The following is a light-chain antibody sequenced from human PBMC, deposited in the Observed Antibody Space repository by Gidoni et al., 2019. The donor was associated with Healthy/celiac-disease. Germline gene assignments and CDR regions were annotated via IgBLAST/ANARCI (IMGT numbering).Light chain of an antibody. V-gene: IGKV1-39*01. CDR1: QSISSS. CDR3: QQSYSTPSTWT. Sequence: DIQMTQSPSSLSASVGDRVTITCRASQSISSSLNWYQQKPGKAPKLLIYAASSLQSGVPSRFSGSGSGTDFTLTISSLQPEDYATYYCQQSYSTPSTWTFGQGTKVEIK. J-gene: IGKJ1*01. CDR2: AAS.